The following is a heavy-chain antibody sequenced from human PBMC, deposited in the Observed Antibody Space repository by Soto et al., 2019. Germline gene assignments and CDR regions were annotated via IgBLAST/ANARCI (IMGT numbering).Heavy chain of an antibody. D-gene: IGHD2-15*01. CDR2: IYYRGRN. Sequence: SETLSLTCTVSGGSISSSDYYWSWIRQPPGKGLEWIGYIYYRGRNYYNPSLRSRVTMSVDTSKNRFSLNLTSVTAADTAVYYCARGTLGYCSGGSCYSYWFDFWGQGTLVTVSS. CDR3: ARGTLGYCSGGSCYSYWFDF. CDR1: GGSISSSDYY. V-gene: IGHV4-30-4*01. J-gene: IGHJ5*01.